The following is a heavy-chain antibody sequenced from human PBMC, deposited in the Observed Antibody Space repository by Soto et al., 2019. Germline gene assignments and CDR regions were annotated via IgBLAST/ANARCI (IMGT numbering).Heavy chain of an antibody. V-gene: IGHV3-7*01. CDR3: ARGYYGSGSYHYYFDY. Sequence: EVQLVESGGGLVQPGGSLRLSCAASGFTFSSYWMSWVRQAPGKGLEWVANIKQDGSEKYYVDSVKGRFTISRDNAKNSLYLQMNSLRAEDTAVYYCARGYYGSGSYHYYFDYWGQGTLVTVSS. J-gene: IGHJ4*02. D-gene: IGHD3-10*01. CDR2: IKQDGSEK. CDR1: GFTFSSYW.